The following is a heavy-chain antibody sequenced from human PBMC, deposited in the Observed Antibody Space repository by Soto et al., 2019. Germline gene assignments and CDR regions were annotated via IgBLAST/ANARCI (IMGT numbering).Heavy chain of an antibody. V-gene: IGHV1-8*01. CDR1: GDTFTSYD. Sequence: QVQLVQSGAEVKKPGASVKVSCKASGDTFTSYDINWVRQATGQGLEWMGWMNPNSGNTGYAQKFQGRVTMTRNTSISTAYMELSSLRSEDTAVYYCARGGYFDWLLSYYYYYMDVWGKGTTVTVSS. CDR2: MNPNSGNT. CDR3: ARGGYFDWLLSYYYYYMDV. D-gene: IGHD3-9*01. J-gene: IGHJ6*03.